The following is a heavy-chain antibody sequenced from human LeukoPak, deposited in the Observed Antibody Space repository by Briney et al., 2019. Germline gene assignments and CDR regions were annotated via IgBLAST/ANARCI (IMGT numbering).Heavy chain of an antibody. CDR2: INTNTGNP. CDR1: GYTFTSYA. CDR3: ASHSGSYYDPAALDY. V-gene: IGHV7-4-1*02. Sequence: ASVKVSCKASGYTFTSYAMNWVRQAPGQGLEWRGWINTNTGNPTYAQGFTGRFVFSLDTSVSTAYLQISSLKAEDTAVYYCASHSGSYYDPAALDYWGQGTLVTVSS. D-gene: IGHD1-26*01. J-gene: IGHJ4*02.